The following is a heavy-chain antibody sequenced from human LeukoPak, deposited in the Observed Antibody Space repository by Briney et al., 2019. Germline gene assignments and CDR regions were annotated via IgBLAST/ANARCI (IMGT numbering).Heavy chain of an antibody. D-gene: IGHD3-22*01. J-gene: IGHJ3*02. CDR1: GFTFSNCA. CDR3: VKEAGDDGKDDILDI. Sequence: PGGSLRLSCVASGFTFSNCAMTWVRQATGKGLKWVSVVSDSGGSTYYADSVRGRFTISRDNSKNTLYLQMDSLRAEDTALYYCVKEAGDDGKDDILDIWGHGPMVTVSS. CDR2: VSDSGGST. V-gene: IGHV3-23*01.